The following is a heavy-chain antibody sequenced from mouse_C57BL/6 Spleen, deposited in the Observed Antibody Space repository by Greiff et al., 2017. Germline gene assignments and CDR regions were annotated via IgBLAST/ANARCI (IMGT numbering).Heavy chain of an antibody. D-gene: IGHD2-3*01. CDR2: IDPETGGT. CDR3: TRDDGDYFTWVAC. J-gene: IGHJ3*01. Sequence: VQLQQSGAELVRPGASVTLSCKASGYTFTDYEMHWVKQTPVPGLEWIGAIDPETGGTAYNQKFKGKAILTADKSSSTAYMELRSLTSEDSAVYYCTRDDGDYFTWVACWGQGTLVTVSA. CDR1: GYTFTDYE. V-gene: IGHV1-15*01.